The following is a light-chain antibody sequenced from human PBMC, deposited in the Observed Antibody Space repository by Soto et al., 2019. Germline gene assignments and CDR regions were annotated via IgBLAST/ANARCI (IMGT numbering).Light chain of an antibody. CDR3: QKYNSAPLT. CDR1: QGISNY. J-gene: IGKJ4*01. Sequence: IPMTQSPSSLSASVGDRVTITCRASQGISNYLAWYQQKQGTVPKLLIYASSALQSGVPSRFSGSGSGTAFTITISSLQPEDVATYYCQKYNSAPLTFGGGTKVDIK. V-gene: IGKV1-27*01. CDR2: ASS.